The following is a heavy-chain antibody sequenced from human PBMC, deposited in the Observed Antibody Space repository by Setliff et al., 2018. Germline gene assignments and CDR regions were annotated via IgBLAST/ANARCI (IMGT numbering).Heavy chain of an antibody. J-gene: IGHJ6*02. CDR2: IYNSGST. Sequence: SETLSLTCTVSGGSISPYFWSWIRQPPGKGLEWIGYIYNSGSTNYNPALKSRVTISVDTSTNQFSLKLRSVTAADTAVYYCARLSWNGLRYYGLDVWGQGTTVTVSS. CDR1: GGSISPYF. CDR3: ARLSWNGLRYYGLDV. D-gene: IGHD3-3*01. V-gene: IGHV4-59*01.